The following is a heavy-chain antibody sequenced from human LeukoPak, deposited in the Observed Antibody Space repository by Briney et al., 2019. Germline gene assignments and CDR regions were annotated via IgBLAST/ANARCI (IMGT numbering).Heavy chain of an antibody. Sequence: PGGSLRLSCAASGFTVSSNYMSWVRQAPGKGLEWVSAISGSGGSTYYADSVKGRFTISRDNSKNTLYLQMNSLRAEDTAVYYCAKDCYYDSSGCFDYWGQGTLVTVSS. CDR3: AKDCYYDSSGCFDY. V-gene: IGHV3-23*01. CDR1: GFTVSSNY. CDR2: ISGSGGST. J-gene: IGHJ4*02. D-gene: IGHD3-22*01.